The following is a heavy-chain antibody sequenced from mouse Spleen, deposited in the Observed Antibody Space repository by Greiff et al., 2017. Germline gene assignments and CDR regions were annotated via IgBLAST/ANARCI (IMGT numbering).Heavy chain of an antibody. V-gene: IGHV1-22*01. J-gene: IGHJ4*01. CDR3: ARYYYGSNYAMDY. CDR2: INPNNGGT. D-gene: IGHD1-1*01. CDR1: GYTFTDYN. Sequence: VQLQQSGPELVKPGASVKMSCKASGYTFTDYNMHWVKQSHGKSLEWIGYINPNNGGTSYNQKFKGKATLTVNKSSSTAYMELRSLTSEDSAVYYCARYYYGSNYAMDYWGQGTSVTVSS.